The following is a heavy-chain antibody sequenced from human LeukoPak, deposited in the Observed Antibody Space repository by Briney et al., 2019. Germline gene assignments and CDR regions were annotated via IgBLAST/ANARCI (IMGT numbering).Heavy chain of an antibody. Sequence: PSETLSLTRTLSGGSISSGSYYWSWIRPPAGKGLEWIGRIYTSGSTNYNPSLKSRVPISVDTSKNQFSLKLSSVTAADTAVYYCARQRYSSSWYEVDYWGQGTLVTVSS. CDR1: GGSISSGSYY. J-gene: IGHJ4*02. V-gene: IGHV4-61*02. D-gene: IGHD6-13*01. CDR3: ARQRYSSSWYEVDY. CDR2: IYTSGST.